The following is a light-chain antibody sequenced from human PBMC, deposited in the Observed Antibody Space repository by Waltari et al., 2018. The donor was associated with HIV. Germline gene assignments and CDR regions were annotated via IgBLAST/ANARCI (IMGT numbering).Light chain of an antibody. Sequence: QSALTRPPSVSAAQGQSVTLPCSGSNSNIVSGLAVPCYQQGPGPAPRLLIYDHNNRPSGVPDRFSGSRSGTSASLAINGLQFEDEADYYCQSYDSRLSGSVVFGGGTKVTVL. J-gene: IGLJ2*01. CDR1: NSNIVSGLA. CDR2: DHN. V-gene: IGLV1-40*01. CDR3: QSYDSRLSGSVV.